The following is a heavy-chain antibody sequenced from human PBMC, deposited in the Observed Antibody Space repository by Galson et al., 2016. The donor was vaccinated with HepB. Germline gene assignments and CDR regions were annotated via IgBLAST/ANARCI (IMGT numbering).Heavy chain of an antibody. D-gene: IGHD3-10*01. CDR2: IASGGGGRT. V-gene: IGHV3-23*01. CDR3: AKGGFRLLDT. J-gene: IGHJ5*02. Sequence: SLRLSCAASGFTFSSSPITWVRPAPGRGLDWVSSIASGGGGRTYYADSVKGRFIISRDNSKTTLYLQMNSLRAEDTAVYYCAKGGFRLLDTWGQGTLVTVSS. CDR1: GFTFSSSP.